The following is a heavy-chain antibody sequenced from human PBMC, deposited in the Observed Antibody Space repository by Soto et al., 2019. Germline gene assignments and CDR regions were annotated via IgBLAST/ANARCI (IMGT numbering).Heavy chain of an antibody. V-gene: IGHV3-66*01. CDR1: GFTVNYLY. D-gene: IGHD5-18*01. CDR2: LYSDGTA. CDR3: ARDWVEYGYSDY. Sequence: VQMVESGGGLVQPGGSLKLSCAVSGFTVNYLYMSWLRQAPGKGLEWISVLYSDGTANYADSVQGRFTISRDSSRNSLFLQMNSLRVEDTAIYYCARDWVEYGYSDYWGQGTLVTVSS. J-gene: IGHJ4*02.